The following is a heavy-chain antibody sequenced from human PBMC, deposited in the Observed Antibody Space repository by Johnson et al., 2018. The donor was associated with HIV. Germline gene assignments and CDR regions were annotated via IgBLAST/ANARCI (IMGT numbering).Heavy chain of an antibody. J-gene: IGHJ3*02. CDR3: ARKGWASSMVNAFDI. CDR2: ISYDGREK. V-gene: IGHV3-30*04. D-gene: IGHD4/OR15-4a*01. CDR1: GFTFSSYA. Sequence: QMQLVESGGGLVQPGGSLRLSCAASGFTFSSYAMHWVRQAPGKGLEWVAVISYDGREKYYVDSVKGRFTISRDNAKNSLYLQMNSLRAEDTAVYYCARKGWASSMVNAFDIWGQGTMVTVSS.